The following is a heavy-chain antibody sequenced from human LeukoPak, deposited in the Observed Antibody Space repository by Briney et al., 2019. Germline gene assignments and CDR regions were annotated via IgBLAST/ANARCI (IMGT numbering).Heavy chain of an antibody. J-gene: IGHJ4*02. CDR3: AARPTSAAVAPSDF. CDR1: GLTPSSCG. D-gene: IGHD6-19*01. Sequence: PGGSLRLSCAASGLTPSSCGMSWVRQAPGKGLEWVSAISGSGDGTYYADSVKGRFTISRDNSKSMLYLEMNSLRAEDTATYSCAARPTSAAVAPSDFCGQGTLVTVSS. CDR2: ISGSGDGT. V-gene: IGHV3-23*01.